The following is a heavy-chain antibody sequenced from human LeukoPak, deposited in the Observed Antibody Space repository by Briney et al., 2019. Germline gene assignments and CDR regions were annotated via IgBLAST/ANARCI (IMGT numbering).Heavy chain of an antibody. Sequence: GGSLRLSCAASGFTFSNCAMSWVRQAPGKGLEWVSTISADGASAYYADSVQGRFTISRDNSKSTLFLEMNSLRAEDTAVYYCAKPAKTDYADYWGQGTLVTVSS. CDR1: GFTFSNCA. J-gene: IGHJ4*02. D-gene: IGHD1-14*01. CDR3: AKPAKTDYADY. CDR2: ISADGASA. V-gene: IGHV3-23*01.